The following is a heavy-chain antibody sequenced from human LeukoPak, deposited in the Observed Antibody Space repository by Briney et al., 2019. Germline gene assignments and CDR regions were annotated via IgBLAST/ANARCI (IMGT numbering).Heavy chain of an antibody. J-gene: IGHJ4*02. V-gene: IGHV3-23*01. CDR1: GFTFSSPA. Sequence: PGVSLRLSCVASGFTFSSPAMSGVRQSPGKGLEWVSSLTGNGAGTHYADSVKGRFTISRDNSKNTLYLQMNSLRAHDTALYYCAKEAVEYFDYGGQGDLVTVS. CDR3: AKEAVEYFDY. CDR2: LTGNGAGT.